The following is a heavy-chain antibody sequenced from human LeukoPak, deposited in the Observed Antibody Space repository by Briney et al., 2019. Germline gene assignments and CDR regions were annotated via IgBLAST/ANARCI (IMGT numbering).Heavy chain of an antibody. CDR3: AKVSSLRTLYYFDY. CDR1: GFTFSSYW. V-gene: IGHV3-7*03. CDR2: INHNGNVN. J-gene: IGHJ4*02. D-gene: IGHD4-17*01. Sequence: PGGSLRLSCAASGFTFSSYWMNWARQAPGKGLEWVASINHNGNVNYYADSVKGRFTISRDNAKNSLYLQMNSLRAEDTALYYCAKVSSLRTLYYFDYWGQGTLVTVSS.